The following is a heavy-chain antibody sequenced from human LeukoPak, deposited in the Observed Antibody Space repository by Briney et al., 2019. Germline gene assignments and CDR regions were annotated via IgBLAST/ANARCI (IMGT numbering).Heavy chain of an antibody. J-gene: IGHJ6*02. Sequence: GGSLRVSCAASGFTFSSYAMHWVRQAPGKGLEWVAVISYDGSNKYYADSVKGRFTISRDNSKNTLYLQMNSLRAEDTAVYHCARGGYCSSTSCYFYYYYGMDVWGQGTTVTVSS. CDR1: GFTFSSYA. V-gene: IGHV3-30-3*01. CDR3: ARGGYCSSTSCYFYYYYGMDV. CDR2: ISYDGSNK. D-gene: IGHD2-2*01.